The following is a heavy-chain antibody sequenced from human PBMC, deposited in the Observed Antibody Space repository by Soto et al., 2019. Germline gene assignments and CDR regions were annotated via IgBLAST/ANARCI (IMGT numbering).Heavy chain of an antibody. Sequence: QVQVVQSGAEVRRPGSSVKVSCKASGGTFGSFVINWVRQAPGQGLEWMGGITPVFGTPAYGQRFQGRLTITADESTETVYMEFRSLRVVDTAVYYCAREPTVDTSGYFYYFDLWGQGTLVSVS. V-gene: IGHV1-69*01. J-gene: IGHJ4*02. D-gene: IGHD3-22*01. CDR2: ITPVFGTP. CDR3: AREPTVDTSGYFYYFDL. CDR1: GGTFGSFV.